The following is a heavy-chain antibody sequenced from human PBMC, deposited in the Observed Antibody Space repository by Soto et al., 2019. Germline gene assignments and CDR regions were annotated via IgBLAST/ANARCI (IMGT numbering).Heavy chain of an antibody. CDR1: GGSISSYY. CDR3: ASSSPWIQLWYNWFDP. Sequence: PSETLSLTCTVSGGSISSYYWGLIRQPPGKGLEWIGSIYYSGSTYYNPSLKSRVTISVDTSKNQFSLKLSSVTAADTAVYYCASSSPWIQLWYNWFDPWGQGTLVTVSS. D-gene: IGHD5-18*01. J-gene: IGHJ5*02. CDR2: IYYSGST. V-gene: IGHV4-39*01.